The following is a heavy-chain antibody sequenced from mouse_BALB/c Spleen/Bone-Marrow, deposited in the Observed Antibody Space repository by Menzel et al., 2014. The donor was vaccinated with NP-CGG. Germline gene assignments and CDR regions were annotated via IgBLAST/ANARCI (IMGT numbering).Heavy chain of an antibody. CDR3: ASYYYGRAWFAY. CDR1: GLNIKDTY. Sequence: VQLQQSGAELVKPGASVKLSCTAAGLNIKDTYMHWVKQRPEQGLEWIGRSDAANGNTNYDPKFQGKATTTADPSSSTAYLQLSSLTSEDTAVYYCASYYYGRAWFAYWGQGTLVTVSA. V-gene: IGHV14-3*02. D-gene: IGHD1-1*01. CDR2: SDAANGNT. J-gene: IGHJ3*01.